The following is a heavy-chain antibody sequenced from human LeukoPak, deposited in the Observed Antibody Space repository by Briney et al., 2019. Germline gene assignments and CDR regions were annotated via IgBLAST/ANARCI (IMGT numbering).Heavy chain of an antibody. D-gene: IGHD2-15*01. CDR2: IYYSGST. V-gene: IGHV4-61*08. CDR1: GGSISSGGYY. Sequence: SETLSLTCTVSGGSISSGGYYWSWIRQHPGKGLEWIGYIYYSGSTNYNPSLKSRVTMSVDTSKNQFSLKLSSVTAADTAVYYCARAVVAARSLLNWFDPWGQGTLVTVSS. CDR3: ARAVVAARSLLNWFDP. J-gene: IGHJ5*02.